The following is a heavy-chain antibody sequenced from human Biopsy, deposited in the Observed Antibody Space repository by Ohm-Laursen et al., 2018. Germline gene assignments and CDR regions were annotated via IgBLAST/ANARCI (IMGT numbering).Heavy chain of an antibody. CDR2: IIAPSGTT. Sequence: SVKVSCKPFGGTLSKYAMSWVRQAPGQGLEWLGVIIAPSGTTNNAQRFQGRLSITADESATSVYMELGSLTSEDTAVYYCARTGTYYHDSSLYYFYGLDLWGQGSTVTVFS. CDR1: GGTLSKYA. D-gene: IGHD3-22*01. V-gene: IGHV1-69*13. J-gene: IGHJ6*02. CDR3: ARTGTYYHDSSLYYFYGLDL.